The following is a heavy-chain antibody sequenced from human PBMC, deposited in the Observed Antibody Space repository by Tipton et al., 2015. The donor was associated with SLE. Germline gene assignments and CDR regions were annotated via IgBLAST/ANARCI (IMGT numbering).Heavy chain of an antibody. V-gene: IGHV4-30-2*01. D-gene: IGHD4-17*01. CDR3: ARGLDYGDSPFDY. J-gene: IGHJ4*02. CDR2: IYHSGST. Sequence: TLSLTCAVSGGSISSGGYSWSWIRQPPGKGLEWIGYIYHSGSTFYNPSLKSRVTISVDTSKNQFSLKLSSVTAADTAVYYCARGLDYGDSPFDYWGQGTLVTVSS. CDR1: GGSISSGGYS.